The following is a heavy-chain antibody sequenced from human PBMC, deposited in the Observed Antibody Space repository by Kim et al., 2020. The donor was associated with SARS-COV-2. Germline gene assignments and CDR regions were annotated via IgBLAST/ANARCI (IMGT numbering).Heavy chain of an antibody. Sequence: GGSLRLSCAASGFAFGRFAMTWVRQAPGKGLEWVSFVHGGGDGINYADSVKGRFTISRDNSKNPLYLKMNSLKGEDTAVYYCARGRGPERVNWHFDVWGRGTPVSVSS. D-gene: IGHD1-26*01. CDR1: GFAFGRFA. J-gene: IGHJ2*01. CDR3: ARGRGPERVNWHFDV. V-gene: IGHV3-23*01. CDR2: VHGGGDGI.